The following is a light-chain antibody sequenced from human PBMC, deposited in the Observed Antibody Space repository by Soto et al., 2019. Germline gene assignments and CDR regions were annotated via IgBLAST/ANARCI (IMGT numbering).Light chain of an antibody. Sequence: ELTQPPSVSVSPGQTASITCSGDELGDKYVCWYQQKPGQSPVMVIYEDRKRPSGIPERFSGSNPGNTATLTISGTQTMDEADYYCQTWDSSTGVFGTGTKVTVL. CDR1: ELGDKY. J-gene: IGLJ1*01. CDR2: EDR. CDR3: QTWDSSTGV. V-gene: IGLV3-1*01.